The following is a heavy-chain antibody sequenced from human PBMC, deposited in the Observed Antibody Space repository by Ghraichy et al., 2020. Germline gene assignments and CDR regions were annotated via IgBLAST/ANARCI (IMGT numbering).Heavy chain of an antibody. D-gene: IGHD6-6*01. J-gene: IGHJ6*02. CDR2: ISYDGSNK. V-gene: IGHV3-30*18. Sequence: GGSLRLSCAASGFTFSSYGMHWVRQAPGKGLEWVAVISYDGSNKYYADSVKGRFTISRDNSKNTLYLQMNSLRAEDTAVYYCAKARSHTRVSNYYYYGMDVGSQERTVTV. CDR1: GFTFSSYG. CDR3: AKARSHTRVSNYYYYGMDV.